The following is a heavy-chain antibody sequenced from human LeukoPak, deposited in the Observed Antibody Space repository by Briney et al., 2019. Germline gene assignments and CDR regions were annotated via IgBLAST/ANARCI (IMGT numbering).Heavy chain of an antibody. CDR1: GYTFTGYY. Sequence: ASVKVSCKASGYTFTGYYMHWVRQAPGPGLEWMGWINPNSGGTNYAQKFQGRVTMTRDTSISTAYMELSRLRSDDTAVYYCARDLVVPAARHNWFDPWGQGTLVTVSS. CDR2: INPNSGGT. V-gene: IGHV1-2*02. D-gene: IGHD2-2*01. J-gene: IGHJ5*02. CDR3: ARDLVVPAARHNWFDP.